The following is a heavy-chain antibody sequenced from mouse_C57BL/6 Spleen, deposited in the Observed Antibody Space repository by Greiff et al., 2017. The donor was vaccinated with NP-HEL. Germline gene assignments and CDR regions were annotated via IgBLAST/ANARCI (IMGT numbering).Heavy chain of an antibody. CDR1: GFTFSDYG. CDR3: ARSYYGSSLDWYFDV. D-gene: IGHD1-1*01. J-gene: IGHJ1*03. CDR2: ISSGSSTI. Sequence: EVNLVESGGGLVKPGGSLKLSCAASGFTFSDYGMHWVRQAPEKGLEWVAYISSGSSTIYYADTVKGRFTISRDNAKITLFLQMTSLRSEDTAMYYCARSYYGSSLDWYFDVWGTGTTVTVSS. V-gene: IGHV5-17*01.